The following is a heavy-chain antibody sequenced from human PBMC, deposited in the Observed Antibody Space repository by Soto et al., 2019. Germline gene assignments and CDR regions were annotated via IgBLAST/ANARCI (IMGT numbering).Heavy chain of an antibody. D-gene: IGHD6-19*01. Sequence: ASVKVSCKASGYTFTSYGISWVRQAPGQGLEWMGWISAYNGNTNYAQKLQGRVTMTTDTSTSTAYMELRSLRSDDTAVYYCARDRPTAAVAGMLGYWGQGTLVTVS. J-gene: IGHJ4*02. CDR1: GYTFTSYG. V-gene: IGHV1-18*01. CDR2: ISAYNGNT. CDR3: ARDRPTAAVAGMLGY.